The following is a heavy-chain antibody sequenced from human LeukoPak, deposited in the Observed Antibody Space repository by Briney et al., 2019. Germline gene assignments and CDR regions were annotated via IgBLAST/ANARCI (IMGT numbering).Heavy chain of an antibody. V-gene: IGHV3-48*01. Sequence: ETLSLTCTVSGGSISSYYWSWIRQPPGKGLEWISYISTSTTTIYYANSVKGRFTISRDNAKKSLYLQMNSLRVEDTGVYYCASWGEGALDNWGQGTLVTVSS. CDR1: GGSISSYY. J-gene: IGHJ4*02. D-gene: IGHD1-26*01. CDR3: ASWGEGALDN. CDR2: ISTSTTTI.